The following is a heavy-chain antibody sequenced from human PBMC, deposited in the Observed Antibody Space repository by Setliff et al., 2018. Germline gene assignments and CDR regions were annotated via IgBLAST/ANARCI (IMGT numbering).Heavy chain of an antibody. CDR2: IYTSGST. J-gene: IGHJ5*02. Sequence: PSETLSLTCTVSGGSISSGSYYWSWIRQPAGKGLEWIGRIYTSGSTNYNPSLKSRVTISVDTSKNQFSLKLSSVTAADTAVYYCARAGPTVTFFRVLVISWWDPWGQGSLVTVSS. D-gene: IGHD3-3*01. V-gene: IGHV4-61*02. CDR1: GGSISSGSYY. CDR3: ARAGPTVTFFRVLVISWWDP.